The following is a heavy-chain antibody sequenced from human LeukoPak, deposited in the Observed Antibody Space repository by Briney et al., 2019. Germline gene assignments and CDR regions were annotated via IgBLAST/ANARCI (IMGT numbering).Heavy chain of an antibody. J-gene: IGHJ4*02. CDR1: GFTFSNYA. CDR3: AKAIHSSSSGVVDY. D-gene: IGHD6-6*01. Sequence: GGSLRLSCAASGFTFSNYAMHWVRQAPGKGLEWVTFIRYDGSNKYYAESVKGRFTISRDNSRNTLYLQMSSLRAEDTAVYYCAKAIHSSSSGVVDYWGQGTLVTVSS. V-gene: IGHV3-30*02. CDR2: IRYDGSNK.